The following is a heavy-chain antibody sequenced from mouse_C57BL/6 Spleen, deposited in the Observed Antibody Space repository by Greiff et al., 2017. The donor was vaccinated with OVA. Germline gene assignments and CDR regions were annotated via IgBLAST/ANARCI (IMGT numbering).Heavy chain of an antibody. D-gene: IGHD2-1*01. CDR2: ISYDGSN. J-gene: IGHJ2*01. Sequence: EVQVVESGPGLVKPSQSLSLTCSVTGYSITSGYYWNWIRQFPGNKLEWMGYISYDGSNNYNPSLKNRISITRDTSKNQFYLKLKTVTTEDTATYTCARDGNFYLDYWGQGTTLTVSS. CDR1: GYSITSGYY. V-gene: IGHV3-6*01. CDR3: ARDGNFYLDY.